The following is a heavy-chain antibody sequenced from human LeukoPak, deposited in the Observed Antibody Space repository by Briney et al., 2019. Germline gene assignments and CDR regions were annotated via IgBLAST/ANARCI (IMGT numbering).Heavy chain of an antibody. J-gene: IGHJ5*02. CDR2: ISGSGVTT. V-gene: IGHV3-23*01. CDR1: GFTFSSYA. Sequence: GGSLRLSCVASGFTFSSYAMGWVRQAPGKGLEWVSAISGSGVTTHYAGSVKGRFSISRDNSKNTLYLQMNSLRAEDTAVYYCARDRGISWNYRGGYWFDPWGQGTLVTVSS. CDR3: ARDRGISWNYRGGYWFDP. D-gene: IGHD1-7*01.